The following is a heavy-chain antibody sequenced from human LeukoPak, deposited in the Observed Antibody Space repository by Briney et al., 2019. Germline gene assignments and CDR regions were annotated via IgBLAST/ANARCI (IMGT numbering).Heavy chain of an antibody. Sequence: KPGGSLRLSCAASGFTFSDYYMSWIRQAPGKGLEWVSYISSSGSTIYYADSVKGRFTISRDNAKNSLYLQMNSLRAEDSAVYYCARLYGDYVVPYYYYMDVWGKGTTVTVSS. D-gene: IGHD4-17*01. J-gene: IGHJ6*03. V-gene: IGHV3-11*04. CDR2: ISSSGSTI. CDR1: GFTFSDYY. CDR3: ARLYGDYVVPYYYYMDV.